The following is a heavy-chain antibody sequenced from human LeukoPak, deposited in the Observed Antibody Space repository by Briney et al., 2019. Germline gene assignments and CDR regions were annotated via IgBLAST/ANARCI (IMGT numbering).Heavy chain of an antibody. D-gene: IGHD3-16*02. Sequence: GGSLRLSCAASGFTVSSNYAMSWVRQAPGKGLEWVSAISGSGGSSYYADSVKGRFTISRDNSKSTLYLQMNSLRAEDTAVYYCALNGREVPSGAFDIWGQGTMVTVSS. CDR2: ISGSGGSS. J-gene: IGHJ3*02. CDR3: ALNGREVPSGAFDI. V-gene: IGHV3-23*01. CDR1: GFTVSSNYA.